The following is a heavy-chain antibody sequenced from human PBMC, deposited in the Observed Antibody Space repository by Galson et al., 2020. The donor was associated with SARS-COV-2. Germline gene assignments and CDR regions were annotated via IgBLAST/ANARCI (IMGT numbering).Heavy chain of an antibody. CDR3: VRFGIFGVVNTYYWFDP. CDR1: GYSFTSYW. Sequence: HGESLKISCKGSGYSFTSYWISWVRQMSGKGLEWMGRIDPSDSYTNYSPSFQGHVTISADKSISTAYLQWSSLKASDTAMYYCVRFGIFGVVNTYYWFDPWGQGTLVTVSS. D-gene: IGHD3-3*01. J-gene: IGHJ5*02. V-gene: IGHV5-10-1*01. CDR2: IDPSDSYT.